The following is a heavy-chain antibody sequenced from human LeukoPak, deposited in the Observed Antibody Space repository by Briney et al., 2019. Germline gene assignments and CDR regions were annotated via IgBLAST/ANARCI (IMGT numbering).Heavy chain of an antibody. CDR3: ASAMMGFDSSGYYTAAYFEH. J-gene: IGHJ4*02. CDR1: GMMFSSYE. CDR2: ISSSGNTR. Sequence: GGSLRLSCSASGMMFSSYEMYWVRQAPGKGLEWVSDISSSGNTRNYADSVKGRFTISRDNAKKTLHLQMNSLRGDDTAIYYCASAMMGFDSSGYYTAAYFEHWGQGTRVTVPS. D-gene: IGHD3-22*01. V-gene: IGHV3-48*03.